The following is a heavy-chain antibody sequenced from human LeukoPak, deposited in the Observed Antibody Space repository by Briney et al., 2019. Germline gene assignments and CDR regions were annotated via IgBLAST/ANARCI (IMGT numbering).Heavy chain of an antibody. D-gene: IGHD6-13*01. J-gene: IGHJ4*02. V-gene: IGHV3-21*04. CDR2: ISSSSSHI. Sequence: GGSLRLSCAASGFTFHTYTVNWVRQAPGKGLEWVSFISSSSSHIYYAESLKGRFTISRDNAKNSLYMQMNSLRAEDTAVYYCAKGVGTAAAGPGVFDYWGQGTLVTVSS. CDR3: AKGVGTAAAGPGVFDY. CDR1: GFTFHTYT.